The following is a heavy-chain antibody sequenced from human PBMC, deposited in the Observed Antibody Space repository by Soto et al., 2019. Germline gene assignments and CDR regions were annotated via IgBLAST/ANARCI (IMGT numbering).Heavy chain of an antibody. CDR2: IWYDGSNK. D-gene: IGHD1-26*01. J-gene: IGHJ4*02. CDR1: GFTFSSYG. Sequence: GGSLRLSCAASGFTFSSYGMHWVRQAPGKGLEWVAVIWYDGSNKYYADSVKGRFTISRDNSKNTLYLQMNSLRAEDTAVYYCARGRNGAPFDYWGQGTLVTVSS. CDR3: ARGRNGAPFDY. V-gene: IGHV3-33*01.